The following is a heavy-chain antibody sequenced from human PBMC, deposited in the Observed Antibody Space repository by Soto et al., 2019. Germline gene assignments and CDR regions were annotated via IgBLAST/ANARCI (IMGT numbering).Heavy chain of an antibody. CDR3: ARGASMVRGVILDAFDI. CDR2: INADNGNT. J-gene: IGHJ3*02. V-gene: IGHV1-3*01. Sequence: QVQLVQSGAEVKKPGASVKVSCKASGYTFTSYTMHWVRQAPGQRLEWMGWINADNGNTKYSQKFQGRVTITRDTSXSXXYMELSKRRSEYTAVYYCARGASMVRGVILDAFDIWGQGTMVTVSS. D-gene: IGHD3-10*01. CDR1: GYTFTSYT.